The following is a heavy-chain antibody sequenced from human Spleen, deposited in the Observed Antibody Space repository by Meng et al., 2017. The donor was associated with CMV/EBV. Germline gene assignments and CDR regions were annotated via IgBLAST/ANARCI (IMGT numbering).Heavy chain of an antibody. CDR3: AKSPTVTTSPTFNYPYYYYYGMDV. D-gene: IGHD4-11*01. Sequence: GESLKISCAASGFTFSSYAMHWVRQAPGKGLEWVAVISYDGSNTYYADSVKGRFTISRDNSKNTLYLQMNSLRAEDTAVYYCAKSPTVTTSPTFNYPYYYYYGMDVWGQGTTVTVSS. CDR1: GFTFSSYA. V-gene: IGHV3-30-3*02. CDR2: ISYDGSNT. J-gene: IGHJ6*01.